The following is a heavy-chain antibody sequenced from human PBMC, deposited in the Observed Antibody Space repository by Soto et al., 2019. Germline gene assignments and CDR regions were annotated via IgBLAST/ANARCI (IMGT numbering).Heavy chain of an antibody. Sequence: GESLKISCKGSGYSFTSYWIGGVRQMPGKGLEWMGIIYPGDSDTRYSPSFQGQVTISADKSISTAYLQWSSLKASDTAMYYCARRAYSSSSPQYYFDYWGQGTLVTVS. J-gene: IGHJ4*02. CDR1: GYSFTSYW. V-gene: IGHV5-51*01. CDR3: ARRAYSSSSPQYYFDY. CDR2: IYPGDSDT. D-gene: IGHD6-6*01.